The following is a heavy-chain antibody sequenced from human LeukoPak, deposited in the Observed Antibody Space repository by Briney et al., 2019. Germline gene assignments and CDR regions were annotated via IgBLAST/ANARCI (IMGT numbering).Heavy chain of an antibody. D-gene: IGHD5-12*01. Sequence: PGGSLRLSCAASGFTVSSIYMNWVRQAPGKGLEWVSFIYSGGNTYYADSVKGRFTISRDNSKNTLYLQMNSLRAEDTAVYYCARGLWSGYDLWGQGTLDTVSS. J-gene: IGHJ4*02. CDR1: GFTVSSIY. V-gene: IGHV3-53*01. CDR2: IYSGGNT. CDR3: ARGLWSGYDL.